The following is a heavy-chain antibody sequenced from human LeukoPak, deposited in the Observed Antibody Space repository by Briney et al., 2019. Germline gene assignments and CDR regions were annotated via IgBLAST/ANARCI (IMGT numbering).Heavy chain of an antibody. V-gene: IGHV3-33*01. J-gene: IGHJ4*02. CDR2: IWYDGSNK. CDR3: ARAESPFGDYYFDY. Sequence: PGRSLRLSCAASGFTFSSYGMHWVRQAPGKGLEWMAVIWYDGSNKYYADSVKGRFTISRDNSKNTLYLQMNSLRAEDTAVYYCARAESPFGDYYFDYWGQGTLVTVSS. D-gene: IGHD3-16*01. CDR1: GFTFSSYG.